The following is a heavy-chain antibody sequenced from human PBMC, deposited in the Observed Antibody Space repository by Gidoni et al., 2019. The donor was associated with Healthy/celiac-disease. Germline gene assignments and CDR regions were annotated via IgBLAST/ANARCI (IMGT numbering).Heavy chain of an antibody. CDR2: ISSSSSYI. Sequence: EVQLVESGGGLVKPGGSLRLSCAASGFTFSGYSMNWVRPAPGKGLEWASSISSSSSYIYYADSVKGRFTISRDNAKNSLYLQMNSLRAEDTAVYYCARARIAVAGTVDYWGQGTLVTVSS. CDR1: GFTFSGYS. J-gene: IGHJ4*02. V-gene: IGHV3-21*01. D-gene: IGHD6-19*01. CDR3: ARARIAVAGTVDY.